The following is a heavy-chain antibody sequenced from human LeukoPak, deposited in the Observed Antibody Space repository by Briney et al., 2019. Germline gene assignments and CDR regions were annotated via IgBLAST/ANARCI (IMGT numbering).Heavy chain of an antibody. V-gene: IGHV4-61*01. CDR2: IRYSGST. Sequence: SETLSLTCTVSGGSISSGSYYWSWIRQPPVKGLEWIGHIRYSGSTNYNPSLKSRVTISVDTSKNQFSLKLSSVTAADTAVYYCARGGILTGTNWFDPWGQGTLVTVSS. J-gene: IGHJ5*02. D-gene: IGHD1-7*01. CDR3: ARGGILTGTNWFDP. CDR1: GGSISSGSYY.